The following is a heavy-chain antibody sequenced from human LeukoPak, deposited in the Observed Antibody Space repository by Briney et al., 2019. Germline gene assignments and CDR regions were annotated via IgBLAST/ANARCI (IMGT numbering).Heavy chain of an antibody. J-gene: IGHJ4*02. CDR1: GFSFSSYG. D-gene: IGHD3-3*01. CDR3: AKDLVIWSKSNYFDH. V-gene: IGHV3-30*02. Sequence: GESLRLSCAGSGFSFSSYGIHWVRQAPGKGLEWLGFIGYDGTIYYPDSVQGRFTLSRDNSDNKLYLHMNSLRPEDTAVYYCAKDLVIWSKSNYFDHWGLGTLVTVSS. CDR2: IGYDGTI.